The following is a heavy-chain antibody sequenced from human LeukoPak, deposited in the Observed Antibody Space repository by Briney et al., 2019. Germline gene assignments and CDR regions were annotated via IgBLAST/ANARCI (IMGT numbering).Heavy chain of an antibody. CDR1: GFTFSNHA. Sequence: PGGSLRLSCSASGFTFSNHAMHWVRQAPGKGLEYVSGISSNGDSTYYGDSVKGRFTISRDNSKNTLHLHMNSLRAEDTAVYYCALISGSLSYYGLDVWGQGTTVTVSS. D-gene: IGHD1-26*01. V-gene: IGHV3-64*04. CDR2: ISSNGDST. CDR3: ALISGSLSYYGLDV. J-gene: IGHJ6*02.